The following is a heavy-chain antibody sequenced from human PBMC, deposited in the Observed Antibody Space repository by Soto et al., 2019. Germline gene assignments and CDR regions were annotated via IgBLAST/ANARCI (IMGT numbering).Heavy chain of an antibody. CDR1: GYTFTSYY. CDR2: INPSGGST. D-gene: IGHD1-1*01. J-gene: IGHJ4*02. V-gene: IGHV1-46*01. Sequence: ASVKVSCKASGYTFTSYYMHWVRQAPGQGLEWMGIINPSGGSTSYAQKFQGRVTISIDTSKNQISLKMTSVTAADTAVYYCARHVHNQGFEYYFDSWGQGTLVTVSS. CDR3: ARHVHNQGFEYYFDS.